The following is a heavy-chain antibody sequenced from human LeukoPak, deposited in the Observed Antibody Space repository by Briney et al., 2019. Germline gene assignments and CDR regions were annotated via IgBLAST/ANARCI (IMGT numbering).Heavy chain of an antibody. CDR1: GFAFSNSA. V-gene: IGHV1-58*02. CDR2: IVVGRGHT. CDR3: ASDRGSGWYDVNHNYYYGMDV. D-gene: IGHD6-19*01. Sequence: SVKVSCKASGFAFSNSAMQWVRQARGQRLEWIGWIVVGRGHTEYAQKFQERVTITRDLSTNTVYMELSSLRAEDTAVYYCASDRGSGWYDVNHNYYYGMDVWGQGTTVTVSS. J-gene: IGHJ6*02.